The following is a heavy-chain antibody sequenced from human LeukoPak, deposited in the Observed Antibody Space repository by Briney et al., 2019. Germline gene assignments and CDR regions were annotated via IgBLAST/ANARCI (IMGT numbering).Heavy chain of an antibody. CDR3: ARHGEQQLVRRWFDS. J-gene: IGHJ5*01. CDR1: GCTISSYY. Sequence: PSETLSLTCTVSGCTISSYYWSWIRQPPGKGLEWIGYMYCSGSPNYNPSLKSRVTISVDRSTNQLSLKLSSVTAADTAVYYCARHGEQQLVRRWFDSWGQGTLVTVSS. V-gene: IGHV4-59*08. CDR2: MYCSGSP. D-gene: IGHD6-13*01.